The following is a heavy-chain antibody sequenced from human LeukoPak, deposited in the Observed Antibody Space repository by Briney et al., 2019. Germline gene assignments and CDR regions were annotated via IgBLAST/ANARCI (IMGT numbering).Heavy chain of an antibody. CDR3: ARDTSAAGNIDS. V-gene: IGHV4-31*03. CDR1: GDSIRSETYF. Sequence: SQTLSLTCTVSGDSIRSETYFWTWIRQHPGKGLEWIGYIYYRGRIYYNPSLKSRVTISLDTSKTQFSLKLDSVTAADTAVYFCARDTSAAGNIDSWGQGTLVTVSS. CDR2: IYYRGRI. D-gene: IGHD6-25*01. J-gene: IGHJ4*02.